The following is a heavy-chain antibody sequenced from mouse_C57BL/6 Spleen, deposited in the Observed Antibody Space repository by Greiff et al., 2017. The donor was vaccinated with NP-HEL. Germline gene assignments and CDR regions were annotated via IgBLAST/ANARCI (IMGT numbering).Heavy chain of an antibody. Sequence: EVQLQQSGAELVKPGASVKLSCTASGFNIKDYYMHWVKQRTEQGLEWIGRIDPEDGGTKYAPKFQGKATITADTSSNTAYLQLSSLTSEDTAVDYCARCILTTVGFDVWGTGTTVTVSS. CDR2: IDPEDGGT. CDR3: ARCILTTVGFDV. J-gene: IGHJ1*03. V-gene: IGHV14-2*01. D-gene: IGHD1-1*01. CDR1: GFNIKDYY.